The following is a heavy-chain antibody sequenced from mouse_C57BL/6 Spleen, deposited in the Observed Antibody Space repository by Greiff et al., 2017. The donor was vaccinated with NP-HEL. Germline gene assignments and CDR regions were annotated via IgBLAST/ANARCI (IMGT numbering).Heavy chain of an antibody. CDR3: ARSHYYGSNYFDD. V-gene: IGHV1-64*01. J-gene: IGHJ2*01. Sequence: VQLQQSGAELVKPGASVKLSCKASGYTFTSYWMHWVKQRPGQGLEWIGMIHPNSGSTNYNEKFKSKATLTVDKSSSTAYMQLSSLTSEDSAVYYCARSHYYGSNYFDDWGQGTTLTVSS. CDR1: GYTFTSYW. D-gene: IGHD1-1*01. CDR2: IHPNSGST.